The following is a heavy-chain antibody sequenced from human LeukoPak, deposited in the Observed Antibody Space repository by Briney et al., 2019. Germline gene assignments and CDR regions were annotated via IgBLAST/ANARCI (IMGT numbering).Heavy chain of an antibody. CDR1: GFTFSSYA. D-gene: IGHD3-10*01. J-gene: IGHJ4*02. CDR2: IGGSGGST. V-gene: IGHV3-23*01. Sequence: PGGSLRLSCAASGFTFSSYAMSWVRPAPGKGLEWVSSIGGSGGSTYYADSVKGRPTISRDTSKNTLYLQMNSLRAEDTAVYYCAKYRGFGDSYDSWGQGTLVTVSS. CDR3: AKYRGFGDSYDS.